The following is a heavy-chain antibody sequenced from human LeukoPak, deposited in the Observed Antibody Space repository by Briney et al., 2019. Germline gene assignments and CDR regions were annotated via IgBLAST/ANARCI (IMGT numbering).Heavy chain of an antibody. D-gene: IGHD1-14*01. J-gene: IGHJ6*02. CDR3: ARDPITYYGMDV. V-gene: IGHV1-3*01. Sequence: SVKVSCKASGYTFTSYAMHWVRQAPGQRLEWMGWINAGNGNTKYSQKFQGRVTITRDTSASTAYMELSSLRSEDTAVYYCARDPITYYGMDVWDQGTTVTVSS. CDR1: GYTFTSYA. CDR2: INAGNGNT.